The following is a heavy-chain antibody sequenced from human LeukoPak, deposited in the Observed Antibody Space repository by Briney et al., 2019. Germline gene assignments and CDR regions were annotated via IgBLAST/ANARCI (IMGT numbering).Heavy chain of an antibody. CDR3: ARGGYSYPYDY. CDR1: GGSISSGGYY. V-gene: IGHV4-30-2*01. CDR2: IYHSGST. D-gene: IGHD5-18*01. J-gene: IGHJ4*02. Sequence: PSETLSLTCTVSGGSISSGGYYWSWIRQPPGKGLEWIGYIYHSGSTYYNPSLKSRVTISVDRSKNRFSLKLSSVTAADTAVYYCARGGYSYPYDYWGQGTLVTVSS.